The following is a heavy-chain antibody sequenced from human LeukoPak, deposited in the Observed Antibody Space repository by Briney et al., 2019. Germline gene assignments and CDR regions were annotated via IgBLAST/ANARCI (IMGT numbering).Heavy chain of an antibody. Sequence: GGSLRLSCAASGFTFSSYSMNWVRQAPGKGLEWISYITSGSRTIYYADSVKGRFTISRDNAENSLYLQMNSLRAEDTAVYYCARDPYSGSYGADYYYYMDVWGKGTTVTISS. D-gene: IGHD1-26*01. V-gene: IGHV3-48*01. CDR3: ARDPYSGSYGADYYYYMDV. J-gene: IGHJ6*03. CDR1: GFTFSSYS. CDR2: ITSGSRTI.